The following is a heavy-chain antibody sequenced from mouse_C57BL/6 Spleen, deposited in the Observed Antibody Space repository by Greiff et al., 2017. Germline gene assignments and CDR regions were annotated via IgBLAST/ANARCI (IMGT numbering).Heavy chain of an antibody. D-gene: IGHD1-1*01. CDR2: IYPRSGNT. V-gene: IGHV1-81*01. CDR3: ARRYYGSSWFAY. J-gene: IGHJ3*01. Sequence: QVQLQQSGAELARPGASVKLSCKASGYTFTSYGISWVKQSTGQGLEWIGEIYPRSGNTYYNEKFKGKATLTADKSSSTAYMELRSLTSEDSAVYFCARRYYGSSWFAYWGQGTLVTVSA. CDR1: GYTFTSYG.